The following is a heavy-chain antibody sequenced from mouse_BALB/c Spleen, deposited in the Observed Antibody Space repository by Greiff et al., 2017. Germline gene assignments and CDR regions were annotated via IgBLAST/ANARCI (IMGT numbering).Heavy chain of an antibody. J-gene: IGHJ4*01. CDR2: IWRGGST. CDR3: AKNDRYDAMDY. V-gene: IGHV2-5-1*01. Sequence: VQLVESGPSLVQPSQSLSITCTVSGFSLTSYGVHWVRQSPGKGLEWLGVIWRGGSTDYNAAFMSRLSITKDNSKSQVFFKMNSLQVDDTAIYYCAKNDRYDAMDYWGQGTSVTVSS. CDR1: GFSLTSYG. D-gene: IGHD2-14*01.